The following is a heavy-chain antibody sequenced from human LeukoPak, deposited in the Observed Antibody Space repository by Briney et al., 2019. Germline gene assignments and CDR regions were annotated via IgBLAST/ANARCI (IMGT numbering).Heavy chain of an antibody. V-gene: IGHV4-39*07. D-gene: IGHD6-13*01. CDR2: IYYSGTT. J-gene: IGHJ4*02. CDR3: ARRASSSWRYFDY. Sequence: SETLSLTCTVSGGSISSSSYYWGWIRQPPGKGLEWIGNIYYSGTTYYNPSLKSRVTISVDTSKNQFSLKLSSVTAADTAVYYCARRASSSWRYFDYWGQGTLVTVSS. CDR1: GGSISSSSYY.